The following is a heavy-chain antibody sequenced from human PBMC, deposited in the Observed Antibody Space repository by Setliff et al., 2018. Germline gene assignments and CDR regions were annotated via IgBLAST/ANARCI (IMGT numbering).Heavy chain of an antibody. CDR2: INHSGST. CDR3: ARGKVLYDYVWGSYRYEDYYYGMDV. Sequence: TSETLSLTCAVYGGSFSGYYWSWIRQPPGKGLEWIGEINHSGSTNYNPSLKSRVTISVDTSKNQFSLKLSSVTAADTALYYCARGKVLYDYVWGSYRYEDYYYGMDVWGQGTTVTVSS. CDR1: GGSFSGYY. D-gene: IGHD3-16*02. V-gene: IGHV4-34*01. J-gene: IGHJ6*02.